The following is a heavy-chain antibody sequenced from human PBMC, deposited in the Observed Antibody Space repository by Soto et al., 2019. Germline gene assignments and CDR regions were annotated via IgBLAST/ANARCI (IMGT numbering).Heavy chain of an antibody. Sequence: VQLVESGGGVVQPGRSLRLSCAASGFTFSDYAMHWVRQAPGKGLEWVAVVSHDGRNTHYADSVKGRFTISRDSSKKTVSLEMTSLSVEDRAVYYWARGGRQWLVTSDFNCWGQGALVTVS. CDR2: VSHDGRNT. CDR3: ARGGRQWLVTSDFNC. V-gene: IGHV3-30*03. CDR1: GFTFSDYA. D-gene: IGHD6-19*01. J-gene: IGHJ4*02.